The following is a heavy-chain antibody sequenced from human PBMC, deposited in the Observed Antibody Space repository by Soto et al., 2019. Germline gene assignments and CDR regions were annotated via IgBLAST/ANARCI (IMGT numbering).Heavy chain of an antibody. CDR1: GYTFTSYG. CDR2: ISAYNGNT. Sequence: ASVKVSCKASGYTFTSYGISWVRQAPGQGLEWMGWISAYNGNTNYAQKLQGRVTMTTDTSTSTAYMELRSLRSDDTAVYYCATLSFSIDPGAFDYGGQGTLVSVSS. V-gene: IGHV1-18*01. J-gene: IGHJ4*02. CDR3: ATLSFSIDPGAFDY. D-gene: IGHD3-3*02.